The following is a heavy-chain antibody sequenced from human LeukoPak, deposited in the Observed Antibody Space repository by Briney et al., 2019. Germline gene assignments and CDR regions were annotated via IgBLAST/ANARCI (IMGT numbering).Heavy chain of an antibody. CDR1: GGSISSGGYY. J-gene: IGHJ4*02. CDR3: AREARSYSSSSI. Sequence: SETLSLTCTVSGGSISSGGYYWSWIRQPPGKGLEWIGYIYHSGSTYYNPSLKSRVTISVDRSKNQFSLKLSSVTAADTAVYYCAREARSYSSSSIWGQGTLVTVSS. D-gene: IGHD6-6*01. V-gene: IGHV4-30-2*01. CDR2: IYHSGST.